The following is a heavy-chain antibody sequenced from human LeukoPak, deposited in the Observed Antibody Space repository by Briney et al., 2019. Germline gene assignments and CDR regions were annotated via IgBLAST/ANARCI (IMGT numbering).Heavy chain of an antibody. V-gene: IGHV4-39*01. CDR3: ARHLSDGRDGYNRQRRGFDY. J-gene: IGHJ4*02. CDR1: GDSINNNNYY. CDR2: IYYNGRT. D-gene: IGHD5-24*01. Sequence: KPSETLSLTCTVSGDSINNNNYYWGWIRQPPGKGLEWIGNIYYNGRTYYSPSLKSRGTIPVDTSNNQFSLKLSSVTAADTAVYYCARHLSDGRDGYNRQRRGFDYWGQGTLVTVSS.